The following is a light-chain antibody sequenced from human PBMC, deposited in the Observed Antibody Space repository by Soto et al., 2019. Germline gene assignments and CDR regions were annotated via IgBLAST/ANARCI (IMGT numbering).Light chain of an antibody. J-gene: IGKJ1*01. CDR3: QQYDNWWT. Sequence: EIVMTQSPATLSVSPGERATLSCRASQSVTSNLAWYQQKPGQAPRLLIYGASTRATGIPARFSGSGSGTEFTLTISRLQSEDSAVYHCQQYDNWWTFGQGTKVEIK. V-gene: IGKV3-15*01. CDR1: QSVTSN. CDR2: GAS.